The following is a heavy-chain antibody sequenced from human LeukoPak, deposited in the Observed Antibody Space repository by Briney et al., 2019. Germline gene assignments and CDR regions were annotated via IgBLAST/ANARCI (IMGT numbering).Heavy chain of an antibody. V-gene: IGHV3-48*03. D-gene: IGHD3-10*01. Sequence: QSGGSLSLSCAASGFSFSSYEMNWVRQAPGKGLEWVSYISSSGSGIYNADSVKGRFTISRDNAKNSLYLQMNSLRAEDTAVYYCARGYYYGSGTLGPFDPWGQGTLVTVSS. CDR1: GFSFSSYE. CDR3: ARGYYYGSGTLGPFDP. J-gene: IGHJ5*02. CDR2: ISSSGSGI.